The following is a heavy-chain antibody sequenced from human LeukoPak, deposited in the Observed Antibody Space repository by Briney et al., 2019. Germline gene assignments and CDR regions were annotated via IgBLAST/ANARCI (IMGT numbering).Heavy chain of an antibody. J-gene: IGHJ4*02. CDR2: ISNSGST. CDR3: AGIYCSSTSCSYFDY. CDR1: GDSITNYY. V-gene: IGHV4-4*09. Sequence: SETLSLTCTVSGDSITNYYWSWIRQPPGKGLEWIGYISNSGSTNYNPSLKSRVTISVDTSKNQFSLKLSSVTAADTAVYYCAGIYCSSTSCSYFDYWGQGTLVTVSS. D-gene: IGHD2-2*01.